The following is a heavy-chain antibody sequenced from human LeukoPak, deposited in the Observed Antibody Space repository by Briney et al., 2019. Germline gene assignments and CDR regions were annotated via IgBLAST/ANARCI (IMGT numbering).Heavy chain of an antibody. J-gene: IGHJ4*02. Sequence: GGSLRLSCAASGFTFSSYGMHWVRQAPGKGLEWVAVISYDGSNKYYADSVKGRFTISRDNSKNTLYLQMNSLRAEDTAVYYCAKGPAYQPLPRVYFDYWGQGTLVTVSS. CDR3: AKGPAYQPLPRVYFDY. V-gene: IGHV3-30*18. CDR1: GFTFSSYG. CDR2: ISYDGSNK. D-gene: IGHD2-2*01.